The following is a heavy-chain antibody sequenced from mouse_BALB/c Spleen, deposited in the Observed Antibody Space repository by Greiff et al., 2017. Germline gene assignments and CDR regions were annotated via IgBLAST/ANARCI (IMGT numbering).Heavy chain of an antibody. D-gene: IGHD2-14*01. CDR1: GYTFTDYA. J-gene: IGHJ4*01. CDR3: AREEDYRYDGAMDY. CDR2: ISTYYGDA. V-gene: IGHV1S137*01. Sequence: VQLQQSGAELVRPGVSVKISCKGSGYTFTDYAMHWVKQSHAKSLEWIGVISTYYGDASYNQKFKGKATMTVDKSSSTAYMELARLTSEDSAIYYCAREEDYRYDGAMDYWGQGTSVTVSS.